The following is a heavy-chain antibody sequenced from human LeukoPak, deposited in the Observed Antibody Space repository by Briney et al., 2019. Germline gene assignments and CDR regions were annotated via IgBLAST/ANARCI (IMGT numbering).Heavy chain of an antibody. CDR2: TRNKVNSYTT. D-gene: IGHD3-10*01. CDR3: VAMLRGVGY. V-gene: IGHV3-72*01. Sequence: GGSLRLSCAASRFTFSDHYMDWVRQAPGKGLEWVGRTRNKVNSYTTEYPASVKGRFIIARDDSTNSVYLQMNNLKTEDTAVYYCVAMLRGVGYWGQGTLVTVSS. J-gene: IGHJ4*02. CDR1: RFTFSDHY.